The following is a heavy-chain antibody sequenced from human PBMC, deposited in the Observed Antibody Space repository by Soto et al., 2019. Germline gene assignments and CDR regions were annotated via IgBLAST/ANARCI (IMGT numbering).Heavy chain of an antibody. Sequence: SETLSLTCIVAAGSISRYYWRWIRKTPGKGLEWIGYIYYSGSTIYDPSLESRVTISVETSKIQFSLKLRCVTAADTAVYYFARGWELRGYWGQGTLVIVS. J-gene: IGHJ4*02. CDR2: IYYSGST. CDR3: ARGWELRGY. CDR1: AGSISRYY. D-gene: IGHD1-26*01. V-gene: IGHV4-59*01.